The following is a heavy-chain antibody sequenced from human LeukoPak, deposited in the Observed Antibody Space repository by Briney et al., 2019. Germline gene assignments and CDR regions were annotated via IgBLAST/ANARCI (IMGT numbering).Heavy chain of an antibody. Sequence: GGSLILSCKASGFPFSSYGMHWVRQAPGKGLVWLTVIWPEGTTKYYADSVKGRFTVSRDNSKNTLYLQMNSLRVEDSAVYYCARHNNAYDWDSWGQGTLVTVSS. CDR3: ARHNNAYDWDS. J-gene: IGHJ4*02. V-gene: IGHV3-33*01. CDR2: IWPEGTTK. CDR1: GFPFSSYG. D-gene: IGHD5-12*01.